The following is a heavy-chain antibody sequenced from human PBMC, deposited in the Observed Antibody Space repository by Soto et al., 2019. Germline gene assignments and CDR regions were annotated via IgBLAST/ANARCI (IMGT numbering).Heavy chain of an antibody. J-gene: IGHJ4*02. CDR2: IGGSSGHI. V-gene: IGHV3-21*01. D-gene: IGHD1-26*01. CDR3: ARTSGAYSNYFDY. CDR1: GFTFSSYS. Sequence: EVQLVESGGGLVKPGGSLRLSCAASGFTFSSYSMVWVRQAPEKGLEWVSSIGGSSGHIYYADSLKGRFTISRDNAKNSLYPQMNSVRVDDTAVYYCARTSGAYSNYFDYWGQGTLVTVSS.